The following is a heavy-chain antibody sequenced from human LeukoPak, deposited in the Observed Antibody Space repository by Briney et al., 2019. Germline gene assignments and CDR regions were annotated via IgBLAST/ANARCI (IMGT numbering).Heavy chain of an antibody. CDR1: GFTFSSYW. D-gene: IGHD2-21*02. CDR3: ARDTIFTRVVVTAPHDAFDI. J-gene: IGHJ3*02. V-gene: IGHV3-7*01. Sequence: GGSLRLSCAASGFTFSSYWMSWVRQAPGKGLEWVANVKQDGSEKYYVDSVKGRFTISRDNAKNSLYLQMNSLRAEDTAVYYCARDTIFTRVVVTAPHDAFDIWGQGTMVTVSS. CDR2: VKQDGSEK.